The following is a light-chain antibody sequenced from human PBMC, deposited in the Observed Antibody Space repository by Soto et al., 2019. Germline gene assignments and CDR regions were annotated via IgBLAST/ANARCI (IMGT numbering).Light chain of an antibody. J-gene: IGKJ1*01. V-gene: IGKV3-11*01. CDR3: QQRSNWPWT. CDR1: QSVSSY. CDR2: DAS. Sequence: EVVLTQSPSTLSLFPAQRATLSCRASQSVSSYLAWYQQKPGQAPRRLIYDASNRATGIPARFSGSGSGTDFTLTISSLEPEDFAVYYCQQRSNWPWTFGQGTKVDIK.